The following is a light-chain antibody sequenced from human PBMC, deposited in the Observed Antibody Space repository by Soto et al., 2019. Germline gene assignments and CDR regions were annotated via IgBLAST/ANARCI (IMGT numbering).Light chain of an antibody. J-gene: IGLJ1*01. CDR1: SSDVGRYNF. CDR2: DVN. V-gene: IGLV2-14*01. Sequence: QSALTQPASVSGSPGQSITISCTGTSSDVGRYNFVSWYQQHPGKAPKFIIYDVNNRPSGVSNRFSDSKSGDTASLTISGLQAEDEADYYCSSYTSSSTYVFGTGTKVTVL. CDR3: SSYTSSSTYV.